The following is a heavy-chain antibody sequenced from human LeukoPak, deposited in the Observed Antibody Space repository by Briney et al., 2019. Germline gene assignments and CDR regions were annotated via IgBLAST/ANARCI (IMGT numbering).Heavy chain of an antibody. CDR1: GYSFSDYY. Sequence: GGSLRLSCVACGYSFSDYYMSWIRQAPGRGLEWISYISGSGSDLYYADSVKGRFTISRDNANNSLYLQMNSLRAEDTAVYYCARSIGYYYTMDVWGQGTTVTVSS. CDR2: ISGSGSDL. J-gene: IGHJ6*02. V-gene: IGHV3-11*01. D-gene: IGHD3-22*01. CDR3: ARSIGYYYTMDV.